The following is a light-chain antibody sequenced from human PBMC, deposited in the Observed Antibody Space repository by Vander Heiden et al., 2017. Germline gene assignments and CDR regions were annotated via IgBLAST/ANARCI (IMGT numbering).Light chain of an antibody. CDR3: QQYYRTPIS. CDR2: WAS. V-gene: IGKV4-1*01. Sequence: DIVMTQPTVSMAVPLGERATINCKSSQSVLYSSNNENYLAWYQQKSGQPPKLLIYWASTRESGVPDRFSGSGSGTDFTLTISSLQAEDVAVYYCQQYYRTPISFGQGTRLEIK. J-gene: IGKJ5*01. CDR1: QSVLYSSNNENY.